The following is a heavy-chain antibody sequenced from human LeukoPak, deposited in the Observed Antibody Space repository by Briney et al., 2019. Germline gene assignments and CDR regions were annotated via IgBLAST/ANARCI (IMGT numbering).Heavy chain of an antibody. CDR1: GGSFSTIDYY. Sequence: SETLSLTCTVSGGSFSTIDYYWGWIRQPPGKGLGWIGSVYYSGSTYYNAPLKSRVTISVDTSKNQFSLKLSAVTAADTAMYYCAREDAVSSEDAFDLWGQGTMVTVS. J-gene: IGHJ3*01. D-gene: IGHD6-19*01. V-gene: IGHV4-39*07. CDR3: AREDAVSSEDAFDL. CDR2: VYYSGST.